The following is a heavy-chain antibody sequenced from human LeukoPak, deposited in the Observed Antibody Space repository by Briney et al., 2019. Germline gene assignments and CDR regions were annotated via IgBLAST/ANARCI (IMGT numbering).Heavy chain of an antibody. J-gene: IGHJ5*01. CDR2: TRNKANSYTT. CDR3: TRVLGGGILWFDY. CDR1: GFTFGDHY. D-gene: IGHD1-26*01. V-gene: IGHV3-72*01. Sequence: PGGSLRLSCAASGFTFGDHYMDWVRQAPGKGPEWVGRTRNKANSYTTDYAASVKGRFTVSRDDSKNSLYLQVNSLKAEDTAVYYCTRVLGGGILWFDYWGQGALVTVSS.